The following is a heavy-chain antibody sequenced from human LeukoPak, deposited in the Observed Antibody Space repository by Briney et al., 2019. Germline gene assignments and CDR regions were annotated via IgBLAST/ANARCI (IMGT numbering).Heavy chain of an antibody. CDR1: GGSVSSGSYY. V-gene: IGHV4-30-2*01. Sequence: SETLSLTCTVSGGSVSSGSYYWSWIRQPPGKGLEWIGYIYHSGSTYYNPSLKSRVTISVDRSKNQFSLRLSSVTAADTAVYYCARGPLYDSSGYYYDFDYWGQGTLVTVSS. CDR3: ARGPLYDSSGYYYDFDY. CDR2: IYHSGST. D-gene: IGHD3-22*01. J-gene: IGHJ4*02.